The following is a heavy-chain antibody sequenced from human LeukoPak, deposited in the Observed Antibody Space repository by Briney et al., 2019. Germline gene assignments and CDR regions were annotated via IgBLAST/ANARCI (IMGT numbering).Heavy chain of an antibody. D-gene: IGHD3-22*01. J-gene: IGHJ4*02. CDR2: ISGSGDNT. V-gene: IGHV3-23*01. CDR1: GFTFRTFS. Sequence: GGCLGLSWAAAGFTFRTFSMNWGRPAPGKGLGWVSGISGSGDNTYYTDSVKGRFTISRDNSKDTLYLQMNSLRAEDTAVYYCAKERSSGVYRLFDYWGQGTLVTVSS. CDR3: AKERSSGVYRLFDY.